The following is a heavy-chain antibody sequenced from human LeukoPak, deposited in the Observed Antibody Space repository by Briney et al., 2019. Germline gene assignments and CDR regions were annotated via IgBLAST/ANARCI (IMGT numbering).Heavy chain of an antibody. CDR1: GYTFTSYD. J-gene: IGHJ6*02. CDR3: ARAWAYCGGDCYSGDYYYGMDV. Sequence: ASVKVSCKASGYTFTSYDINWVRQATGQGLEWMGWMSPNSGNTGYAQKFQGRVTMTRNTSISTAYMELSSLRSEDTAVYYCARAWAYCGGDCYSGDYYYGMDVWGQGTTVTVSS. CDR2: MSPNSGNT. V-gene: IGHV1-8*01. D-gene: IGHD2-21*02.